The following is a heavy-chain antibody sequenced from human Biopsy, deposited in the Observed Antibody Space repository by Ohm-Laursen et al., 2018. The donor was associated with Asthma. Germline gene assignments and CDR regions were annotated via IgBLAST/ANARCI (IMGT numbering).Heavy chain of an antibody. Sequence: TQTLTLTRTFSGFSLKIGAVGVGWIRQPPGKAPECLAVICWIDDKYYSPSLRNRLTVSKDTSRNRVVLAMTNMEPRDTATYFCARAIRLEDFLSGSFTSYFDNWVLGTLVAVS. V-gene: IGHV2-5*01. D-gene: IGHD3/OR15-3a*01. J-gene: IGHJ4*01. CDR2: ICWIDDK. CDR3: ARAIRLEDFLSGSFTSYFDN. CDR1: GFSLKIGAVG.